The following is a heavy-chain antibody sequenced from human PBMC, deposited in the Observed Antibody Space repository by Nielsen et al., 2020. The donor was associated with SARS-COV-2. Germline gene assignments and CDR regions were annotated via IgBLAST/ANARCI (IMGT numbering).Heavy chain of an antibody. D-gene: IGHD6-19*01. CDR2: IRSKANSYAT. CDR1: GFTFSGSA. J-gene: IGHJ6*02. Sequence: GESLKISCAVSGFTFSGSAMHWVRQASGKGLEWVGRIRSKANSYATAYAASVKGRFTISRDDSKNTAYLQMNSLKTEDTAVYYCTRRGVAGTDYYYGMDVWGQGTTVTVSS. V-gene: IGHV3-73*01. CDR3: TRRGVAGTDYYYGMDV.